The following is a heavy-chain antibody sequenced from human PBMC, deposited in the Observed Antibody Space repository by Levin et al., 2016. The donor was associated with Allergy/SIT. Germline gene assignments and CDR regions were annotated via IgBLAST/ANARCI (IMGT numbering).Heavy chain of an antibody. CDR1: GGSISSSSYY. D-gene: IGHD1-14*01. J-gene: IGHJ2*01. CDR2: IYYSGST. Sequence: SETLSLTCTVSGGSISSSSYYWGWIRQPPGKGLEWIGYIYYSGSTNYNPSLKSRVTISVDTSKNQFSLKLSSVTAADTAVYYCARITLIWYFDLWGRGTLVTVSS. V-gene: IGHV4-61*05. CDR3: ARITLIWYFDL.